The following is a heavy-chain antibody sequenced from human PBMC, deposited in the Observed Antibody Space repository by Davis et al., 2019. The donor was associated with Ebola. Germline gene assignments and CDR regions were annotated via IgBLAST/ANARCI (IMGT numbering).Heavy chain of an antibody. Sequence: PGGSLRLSCAASGFPFRNYIMHWVRQAPGKGLQWVALISHDGSNKYYADSVKGRFTISRDNPKTTVYLHMNSLRAEDTALYYCVRGDTDFWTAYYALLDRWGQGTLVSVSS. CDR3: VRGDTDFWTAYYALLDR. J-gene: IGHJ5*02. CDR1: GFPFRNYI. V-gene: IGHV3-30*03. CDR2: ISHDGSNK. D-gene: IGHD3/OR15-3a*01.